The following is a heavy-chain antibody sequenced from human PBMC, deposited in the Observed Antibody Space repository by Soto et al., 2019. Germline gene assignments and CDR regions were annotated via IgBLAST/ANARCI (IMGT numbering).Heavy chain of an antibody. V-gene: IGHV4-59*12. CDR2: IHYSGRT. CDR1: NGSIRGFY. D-gene: IGHD1-26*01. CDR3: VRVGVGIGNHFDS. Sequence: SETLSLTCSVSNGSIRGFYWTWIRQPPGKILEWIGYIHYSGRTDYNPSLTSRATMSVDTSKNQFSLNLKSITAADTAVYYCVRVGVGIGNHFDSWGRGTLVTVSS. J-gene: IGHJ4*02.